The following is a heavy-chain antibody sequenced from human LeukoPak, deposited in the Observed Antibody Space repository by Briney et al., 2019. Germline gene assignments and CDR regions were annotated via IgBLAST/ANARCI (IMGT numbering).Heavy chain of an antibody. J-gene: IGHJ3*02. D-gene: IGHD3-22*01. CDR2: IYPGDSDT. Sequence: GESLKISCKGSGYSFTSYWIGWVRQMPGNGLEWMGIIYPGDSDTRYSPSFQGQVTISADKSISTAYLQWSSLKASDTAMYYCAADYYDSSGYAIDAFDIWGQGTMVTVSS. CDR1: GYSFTSYW. V-gene: IGHV5-51*01. CDR3: AADYYDSSGYAIDAFDI.